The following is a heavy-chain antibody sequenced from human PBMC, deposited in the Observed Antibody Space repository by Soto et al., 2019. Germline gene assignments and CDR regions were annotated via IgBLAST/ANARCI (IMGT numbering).Heavy chain of an antibody. CDR2: ISGSGGST. CDR1: GFTFSSYA. J-gene: IGHJ4*02. V-gene: IGHV3-23*01. Sequence: PGGSLRLSCAASGFTFSSYAMSWVLQAPGKGLEWVSAISGSGGSTYYADSVKGGFTISRDNSKNTLYLQMNSLRAEDRAVYYFAKEIVPAGYYFDHWGQGTLVTVSS. CDR3: AKEIVPAGYYFDH. D-gene: IGHD2-2*01.